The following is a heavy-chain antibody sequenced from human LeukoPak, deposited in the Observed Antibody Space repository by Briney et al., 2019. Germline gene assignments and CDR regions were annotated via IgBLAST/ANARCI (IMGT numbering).Heavy chain of an antibody. D-gene: IGHD3-10*01. CDR3: ARAGGWFGELLYYYYYYMDV. J-gene: IGHJ6*03. V-gene: IGHV1-2*02. CDR2: INPNSGGT. Sequence: ASVKVSCKASGYTFTGYYMHWVRQAPGQGLEWMGWINPNSGGTNYAQKFQGRVTMTRDTSISTAYMELSRLRSDDTAVYYCARAGGWFGELLYYYYYYMDVWGKGTTVTVSS. CDR1: GYTFTGYY.